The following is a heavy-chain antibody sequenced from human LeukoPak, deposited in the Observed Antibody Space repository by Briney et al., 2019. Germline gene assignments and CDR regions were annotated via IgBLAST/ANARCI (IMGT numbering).Heavy chain of an antibody. V-gene: IGHV3-74*01. CDR1: GFTFSSYW. J-gene: IGHJ6*02. CDR3: ARDMYYYYGMDV. CDR2: INSDGSST. Sequence: GGSLRLSCAASGFTFSSYWMHWVRRAPGKGLVGVSRINSDGSSTTYADSVKGRFTISRDNAKNTLYLQMNSLRAEDTALYYCARDMYYYYGMDVWGQGTTVTVSS.